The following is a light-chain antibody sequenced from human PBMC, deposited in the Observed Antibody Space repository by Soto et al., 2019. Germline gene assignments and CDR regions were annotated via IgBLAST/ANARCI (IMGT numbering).Light chain of an antibody. CDR2: KAS. CDR1: QSVNDY. J-gene: IGKJ4*01. CDR3: QQHTSSIT. V-gene: IGKV1-5*03. Sequence: DIQMTQSPSTLSASIGDRVTITCRASQSVNDYLAWYQQRPGKAPKLLIYKASTLEAGVPSRFSGSGSGTEFTLTISSLQPDEFATYYCQQHTSSITFGGGTKVDI.